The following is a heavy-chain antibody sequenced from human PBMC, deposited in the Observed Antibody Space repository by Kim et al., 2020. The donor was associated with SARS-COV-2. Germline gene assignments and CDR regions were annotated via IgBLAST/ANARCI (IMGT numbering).Heavy chain of an antibody. CDR2: ISSSSSYI. Sequence: GGSLRLSCAASGFTFSSYSMNWVRQAPGKGLEWVSSISSSSSYIYYADSVKGRFTISRDNAKNSLYLQMNSLRAEDTAVYYCARDLVGSYYSGVGNYYGMDVWGQGTTVTVSS. D-gene: IGHD1-26*01. CDR1: GFTFSSYS. J-gene: IGHJ6*02. V-gene: IGHV3-21*01. CDR3: ARDLVGSYYSGVGNYYGMDV.